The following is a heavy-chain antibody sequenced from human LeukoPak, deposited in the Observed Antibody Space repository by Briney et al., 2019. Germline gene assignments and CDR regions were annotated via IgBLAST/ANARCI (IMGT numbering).Heavy chain of an antibody. J-gene: IGHJ6*04. CDR2: IIPIFGTA. CDR3: ATGSQYSSGWDPGHYYGMDV. D-gene: IGHD6-19*01. Sequence: SVKVSCKASGGTFSSYAISWVRQAPGQGLEWMGGIIPIFGTANYAQKFQGRVTITADKSTSTAYMGLSSLRSEDTAVYYCATGSQYSSGWDPGHYYGMDVWGKGTTVTVSS. V-gene: IGHV1-69*06. CDR1: GGTFSSYA.